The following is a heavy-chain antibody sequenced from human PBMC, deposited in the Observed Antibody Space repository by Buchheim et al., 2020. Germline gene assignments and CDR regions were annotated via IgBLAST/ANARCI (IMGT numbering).Heavy chain of an antibody. CDR3: ARYWVAVAGPSDAFDI. J-gene: IGHJ3*02. V-gene: IGHV4-61*02. Sequence: QVQLQESGPGLVKPSQTLSLTCTVSGGSISSGSYYWSWIRQPAGKGLEWIGRIYTSGSTNYNPSLKSRVTISVDTSKNQFSLKLSSVTAADTAVYYCARYWVAVAGPSDAFDIWGQGT. CDR2: IYTSGST. D-gene: IGHD6-19*01. CDR1: GGSISSGSYY.